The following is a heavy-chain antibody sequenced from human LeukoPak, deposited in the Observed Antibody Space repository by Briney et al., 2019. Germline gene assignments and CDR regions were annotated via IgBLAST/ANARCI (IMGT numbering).Heavy chain of an antibody. V-gene: IGHV1-46*01. CDR2: ISPSGGST. CDR3: AGVVGLTGYSSSWYSGYYYYMDV. J-gene: IGHJ6*03. D-gene: IGHD6-13*01. Sequence: ASVKVSCKAFGYTFTSNYMHWVRQAPGQGPEWMGVISPSGGSTTYAQKFQGRVTLTRDMSTSTAYMELSGLRSEDTAVYYCAGVVGLTGYSSSWYSGYYYYMDVWGKGTTVTVSS. CDR1: GYTFTSNY.